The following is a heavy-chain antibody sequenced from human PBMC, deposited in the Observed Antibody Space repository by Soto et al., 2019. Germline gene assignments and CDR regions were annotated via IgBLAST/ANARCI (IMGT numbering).Heavy chain of an antibody. CDR3: AKDTAPGFYDANGHLDS. Sequence: VQLVESGGGLVQPGGSRRLSCVVSGINFDDFAMHWVRQVPGKGLEWVSGINWDSEDIGYADSVKGRFTISRDNAKNSLYLQMNSLKAEDTDVYYCAKDTAPGFYDANGHLDSWGQGTPVTVAS. V-gene: IGHV3-9*01. CDR2: INWDSEDI. J-gene: IGHJ4*02. D-gene: IGHD2-8*01. CDR1: GINFDDFA.